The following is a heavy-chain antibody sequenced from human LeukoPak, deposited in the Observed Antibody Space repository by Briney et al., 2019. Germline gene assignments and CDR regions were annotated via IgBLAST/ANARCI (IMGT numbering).Heavy chain of an antibody. Sequence: GGXLRLSXAXSGXTFRSYSXNWVRQAPGKGLEWVSFITSTSGDMLYADSVKGRFTISRDNAKNTLYLQMNSLRAEDTAVYFCARAAGHFFDYWGQGSLLTVS. CDR1: GXTFRSYS. V-gene: IGHV3-21*06. D-gene: IGHD3-10*01. CDR3: ARAAGHFFDY. CDR2: ITSTSGDM. J-gene: IGHJ4*02.